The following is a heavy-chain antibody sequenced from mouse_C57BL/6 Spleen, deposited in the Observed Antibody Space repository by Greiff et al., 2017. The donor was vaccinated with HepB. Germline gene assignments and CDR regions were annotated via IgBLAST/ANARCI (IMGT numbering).Heavy chain of an antibody. V-gene: IGHV1-82*01. D-gene: IGHD2-4*01. CDR3: ASHYDYESWFAY. CDR2: IYPGDGDT. CDR1: GYAFSSSW. J-gene: IGHJ3*01. Sequence: VQLQQSGPELVKPGASVKISCKASGYAFSSSWMNWVKQRPGKGLEWIGRIYPGDGDTNYNGKFKGKATLTADKSSSTAYMQLSSLTSEDSAVYFCASHYDYESWFAYWGQGTLVTVSA.